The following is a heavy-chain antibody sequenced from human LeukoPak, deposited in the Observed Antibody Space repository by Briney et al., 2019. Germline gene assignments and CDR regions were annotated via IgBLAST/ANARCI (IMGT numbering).Heavy chain of an antibody. D-gene: IGHD3-3*02. V-gene: IGHV3-30-3*01. CDR1: GFTFSSYA. CDR2: ISYDGSNK. Sequence: GGSLRLSCAASGFTFSSYAMHWVRQAPGKGLEWVAVISYDGSNKYYADSVKGRFTISRDNSKNTLYLQLNSLRAEDTAVYYCARDAPFDWGQGTLVTSPQ. CDR3: ARDAPFD. J-gene: IGHJ4*02.